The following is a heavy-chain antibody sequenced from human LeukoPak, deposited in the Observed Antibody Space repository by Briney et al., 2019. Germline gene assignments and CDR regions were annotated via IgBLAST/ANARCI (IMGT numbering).Heavy chain of an antibody. V-gene: IGHV4-59*01. D-gene: IGHD3-10*01. Sequence: PSETLSLTCTVSGGSISSYYWSWIRQPLGKGVVWIGYIYYSGSTIYNPSLTSRVTISVDTSKNQFSLKLSSVTAADTAVYYCARGTYYYGSGSYPAGFDYWGQGTLVTVSS. CDR3: ARGTYYYGSGSYPAGFDY. CDR2: IYYSGST. CDR1: GGSISSYY. J-gene: IGHJ4*02.